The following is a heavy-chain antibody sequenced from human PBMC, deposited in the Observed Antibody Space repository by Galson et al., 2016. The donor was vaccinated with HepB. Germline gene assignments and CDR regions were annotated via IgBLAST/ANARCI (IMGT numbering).Heavy chain of an antibody. CDR3: AKELATALPHYGMDV. V-gene: IGHV3-23*01. D-gene: IGHD1-26*01. CDR2: ISGSGVTT. CDR1: GFTFSNYA. J-gene: IGHJ6*02. Sequence: SLRLSCAASGFTFSNYAMTWVRQAPGKGLEWVSSISGSGVTTFHADSAKGRFAISRDNSERTLHLQMNSLTAEDTALYYCAKELATALPHYGMDVWGQGTTVTVSS.